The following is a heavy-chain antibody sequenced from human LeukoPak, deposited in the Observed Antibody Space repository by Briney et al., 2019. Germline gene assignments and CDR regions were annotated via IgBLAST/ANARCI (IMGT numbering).Heavy chain of an antibody. CDR3: ARRGGFAYGMDV. D-gene: IGHD2-15*01. CDR2: VSGSGGST. CDR1: GFTFSSYA. Sequence: PGGSLRLSCAASGFTFSSYAMTWVRQAPGKGLQWVSGVSGSGGSTYYADSVKGRFTISRDNAKNSLYLQMNSLRAEDTAIYYCARRGGFAYGMDVWGKGTTVTVSS. V-gene: IGHV3-23*01. J-gene: IGHJ6*04.